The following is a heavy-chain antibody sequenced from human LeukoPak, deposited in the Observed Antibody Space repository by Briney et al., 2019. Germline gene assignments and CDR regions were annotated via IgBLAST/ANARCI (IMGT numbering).Heavy chain of an antibody. V-gene: IGHV1-2*02. CDR3: ASSWIQLWLQFDY. Sequence: ASVKVSCKASGYTFTGYYMHWVRQAPGQGLEWMGWINPSSGGTNYAQKFQGRVTMTRDTSISTAYMELSRLRSDDTAVYYCASSWIQLWLQFDYWGQGTLVTVSS. CDR2: INPSSGGT. D-gene: IGHD5-18*01. CDR1: GYTFTGYY. J-gene: IGHJ4*02.